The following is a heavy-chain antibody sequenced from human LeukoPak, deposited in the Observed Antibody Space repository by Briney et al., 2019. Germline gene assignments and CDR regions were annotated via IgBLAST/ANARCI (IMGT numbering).Heavy chain of an antibody. CDR3: ARIPGTGTSSWFDS. J-gene: IGHJ5*01. V-gene: IGHV3-21*04. D-gene: IGHD2-2*01. Sequence: GGSLRLSCAASGFTFSSYSMNWVRQAPGKGLEWVSSISSSSTYIYYAGSVKGRFTISRDNAKNSLFLQMTSLRAEDTALYYCARIPGTGTSSWFDSWGQGTPVTVSS. CDR1: GFTFSSYS. CDR2: ISSSSTYI.